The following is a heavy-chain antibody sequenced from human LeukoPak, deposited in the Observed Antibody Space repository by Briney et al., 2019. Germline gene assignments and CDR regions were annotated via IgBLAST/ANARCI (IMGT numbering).Heavy chain of an antibody. J-gene: IGHJ1*01. Sequence: GGPLRLSCAASGFTFGSYWMHWVRQAPGKGLVWVSRINSDGSSTSYADSVKGRFTISRDNAKNTLYLQMNSLRAEDTAVYYCARGTSSSWYGGSEYFQHWGQGTLVTVSS. CDR1: GFTFGSYW. CDR2: INSDGSST. V-gene: IGHV3-74*01. D-gene: IGHD6-13*01. CDR3: ARGTSSSWYGGSEYFQH.